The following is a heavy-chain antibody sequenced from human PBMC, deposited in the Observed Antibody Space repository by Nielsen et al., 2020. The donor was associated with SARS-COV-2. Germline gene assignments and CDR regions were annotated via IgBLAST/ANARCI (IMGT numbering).Heavy chain of an antibody. D-gene: IGHD2-15*01. V-gene: IGHV1-18*04. Sequence: ASVKVSCKASGYTFAISNINWVRQAPGQGLEWVGWISTYDGNTNYAQKLQGRVTMTTDTSTSTAYMELRSLRSDDTAIYYCARDLRERGGWFDPWGQGTLVTVSS. CDR3: ARDLRERGGWFDP. CDR2: ISTYDGNT. CDR1: GYTFAISN. J-gene: IGHJ5*02.